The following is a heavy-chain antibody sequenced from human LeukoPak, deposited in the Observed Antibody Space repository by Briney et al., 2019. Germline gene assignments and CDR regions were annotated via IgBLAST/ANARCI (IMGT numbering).Heavy chain of an antibody. V-gene: IGHV3-7*01. CDR2: IKQDGSEN. D-gene: IGHD2/OR15-2a*01. CDR3: ARGNTLDV. J-gene: IGHJ6*02. Sequence: GGSLRLSCAASGFPFSSYWMIWVRQAPGKGLEWVASIKQDGSENSYVDSARGRFTISRDNGKNSVHLQMNSLRAEDTAMYYCARGNTLDVWGQGTTVTVSS. CDR1: GFPFSSYW.